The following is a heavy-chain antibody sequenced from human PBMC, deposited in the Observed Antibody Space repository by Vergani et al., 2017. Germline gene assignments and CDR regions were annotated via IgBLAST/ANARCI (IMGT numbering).Heavy chain of an antibody. CDR2: IRYDGSSE. D-gene: IGHD2-2*01. Sequence: QVQILQSGGGVVQPGGSLRLSCTLSGFTLNTYGIHWVRQAPGKGLEWVSFIRYDGSSEYYGDSVKGRFTISRDKSQNTVNLQMNSLRTEDTAVYFCARMTHCSGTTCPGAFDLWGQGTMVTVSA. V-gene: IGHV3-30*02. CDR3: ARMTHCSGTTCPGAFDL. CDR1: GFTLNTYG. J-gene: IGHJ3*01.